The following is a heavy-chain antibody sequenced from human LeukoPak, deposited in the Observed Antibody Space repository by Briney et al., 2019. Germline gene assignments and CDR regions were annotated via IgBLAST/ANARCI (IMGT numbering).Heavy chain of an antibody. CDR3: ARRATPGPHYYDSSGYYNFDY. D-gene: IGHD3-22*01. CDR2: IYPGDSDT. V-gene: IGHV5-51*01. CDR1: GXSFTSYC. Sequence: GESLKISCKGSGXSFTSYCIGWVRQMPGKALEWMRIIYPGDSDTRYSPSFQGQVTISADKSISTAYLQWSSLKASDTAMYYCARRATPGPHYYDSSGYYNFDYWGQGTLVTVSS. J-gene: IGHJ4*02.